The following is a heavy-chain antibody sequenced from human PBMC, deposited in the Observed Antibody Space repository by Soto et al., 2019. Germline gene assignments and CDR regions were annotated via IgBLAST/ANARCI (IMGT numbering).Heavy chain of an antibody. V-gene: IGHV3-21*01. Sequence: GGSLRLSCAASGFTFISYSMNWGRQAPGRGLEWVSSISSSSSYIYYADSVKGRFTISRDNAKNSLYLQMNSLRAEDTAVYYCASWGYSGYDFDYWGQGTLVTVSS. CDR1: GFTFISYS. D-gene: IGHD5-12*01. CDR2: ISSSSSYI. CDR3: ASWGYSGYDFDY. J-gene: IGHJ4*02.